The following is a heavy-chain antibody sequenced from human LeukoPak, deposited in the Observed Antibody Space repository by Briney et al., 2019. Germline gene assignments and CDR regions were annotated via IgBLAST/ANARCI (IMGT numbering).Heavy chain of an antibody. CDR1: GHSISTDYY. D-gene: IGHD2-2*01. Sequence: SETLSPTCAVSGHSISTDYYWGWIRQPPGNGLEWIGNIYHRGNTYYNPSLKRRVSISVDTSKNQFSLRVTSVTAADTGVYYCARTPPRYCSSTRCVDYWGQGTLVTVSS. V-gene: IGHV4-38-2*01. J-gene: IGHJ4*02. CDR3: ARTPPRYCSSTRCVDY. CDR2: IYHRGNT.